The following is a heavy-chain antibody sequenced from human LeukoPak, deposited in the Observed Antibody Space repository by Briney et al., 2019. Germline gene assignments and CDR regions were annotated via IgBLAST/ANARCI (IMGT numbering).Heavy chain of an antibody. D-gene: IGHD1-14*01. CDR1: GFSFSTYY. CDR2: ISTSSTYI. V-gene: IGHV3-21*01. CDR3: VRENHGSFDY. J-gene: IGHJ4*02. Sequence: GGSLRLSCAASGFSFSTYYVNWVRQAPGKGLEWVSCISTSSTYIFYADSVRGRFAISRDDAKNSLYLQMNSLRADDTAVYYCVRENHGSFDYWGQGSLVTVSS.